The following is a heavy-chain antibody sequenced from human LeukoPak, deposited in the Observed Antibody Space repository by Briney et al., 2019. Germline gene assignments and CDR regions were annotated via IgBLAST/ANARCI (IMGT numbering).Heavy chain of an antibody. CDR2: IYYSGST. CDR1: GGSINSYY. Sequence: SETLSLTCTVSGGSINSYYWSWIRQPPGKGLEWIGYIYYSGSTNYNPSLKSRVTISVDTSKNQFSLRLSSVTAADTAVYYCARGQRESSGWFEYFQHWGQGTLVTVSS. J-gene: IGHJ1*01. V-gene: IGHV4-59*01. CDR3: ARGQRESSGWFEYFQH. D-gene: IGHD6-19*01.